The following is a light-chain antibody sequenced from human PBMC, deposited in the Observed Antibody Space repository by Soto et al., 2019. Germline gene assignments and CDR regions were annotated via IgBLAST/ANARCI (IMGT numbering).Light chain of an antibody. V-gene: IGKV3-20*01. Sequence: EFVLTQSPGTLSLSPGERATLSCRASQSVGSNYLAWYQQKPGQAPRLLIYGASSRATGIADRFSGSGSGTDFTLTISRLEPEYFALYYCQQYGYSPITFGQGTRLESK. CDR2: GAS. CDR3: QQYGYSPIT. CDR1: QSVGSNY. J-gene: IGKJ5*01.